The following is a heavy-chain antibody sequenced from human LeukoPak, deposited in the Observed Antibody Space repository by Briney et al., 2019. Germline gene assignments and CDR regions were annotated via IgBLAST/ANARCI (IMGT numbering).Heavy chain of an antibody. CDR3: ARPDYSSGWYYFDY. J-gene: IGHJ4*02. V-gene: IGHV4-59*08. D-gene: IGHD6-19*01. CDR2: ISYSGST. CDR1: SGSISSYY. Sequence: SETLSLTCTVSSGSISSYYWSWIRQPPGKGLEWIGYISYSGSTNYNPSLKSRATISVDTSKNHFSLKLSSVTAADTAVYYCARPDYSSGWYYFDYWGQGTLVTVSS.